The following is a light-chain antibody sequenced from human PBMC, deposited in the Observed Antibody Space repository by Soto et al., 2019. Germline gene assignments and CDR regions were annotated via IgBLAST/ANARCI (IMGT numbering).Light chain of an antibody. CDR2: GAS. V-gene: IGKV3-15*01. CDR1: HCVSSD. J-gene: IGKJ1*01. CDR3: QQYNTWHPKMA. Sequence: VVTQSPATLSVFPGETTTLSCRASHCVSSDLAWYQQRPGQAPRLLIYGASTMATGIPARFRGSGSGTEFRLTISSLQSEDFATYYCQQYNTWHPKMAFGRGTKVDIK.